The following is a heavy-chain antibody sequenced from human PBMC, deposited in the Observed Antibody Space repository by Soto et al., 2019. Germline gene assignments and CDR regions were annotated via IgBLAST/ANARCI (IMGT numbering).Heavy chain of an antibody. Sequence: ASVKVSCKASGYTFTSYDINWVRQATGQGLEWMGWMNPNSGNTGYAQKFQGRVTMTRNTSISTAYMELSSLRSEDTAVYYCAGGPTYFSDSSGYTRCFDYWGQGTLVTVSS. J-gene: IGHJ4*02. CDR1: GYTFTSYD. V-gene: IGHV1-8*01. D-gene: IGHD3-22*01. CDR2: MNPNSGNT. CDR3: AGGPTYFSDSSGYTRCFDY.